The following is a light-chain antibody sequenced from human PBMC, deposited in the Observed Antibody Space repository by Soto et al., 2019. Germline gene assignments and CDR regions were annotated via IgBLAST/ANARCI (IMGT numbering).Light chain of an antibody. J-gene: IGKJ1*01. V-gene: IGKV1-5*01. Sequence: DIQMTQSPSTLSASVGDRVTITCRASQSIRTWLAWYQLKPGKGPHLLISDASILKSGVPSRFSGSGSGSEFTLTITRLQPDDVGTYYCQQYSSFMTFGQGTRVEIK. CDR3: QQYSSFMT. CDR2: DAS. CDR1: QSIRTW.